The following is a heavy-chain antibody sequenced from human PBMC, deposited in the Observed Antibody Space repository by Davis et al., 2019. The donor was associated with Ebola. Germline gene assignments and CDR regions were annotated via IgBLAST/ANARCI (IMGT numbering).Heavy chain of an antibody. CDR1: GFTFDDYA. V-gene: IGHV3-9*01. D-gene: IGHD4-17*01. Sequence: SLKISCAASGFTFDDYAMHWVRQAPGKGLEWVSGISWNSGSIGYADSVKGRFTISRDNAKNSLYLQMNSLRAEDTALYYCAKDIRGTVTGIFSYWGQGTLVTVSS. CDR3: AKDIRGTVTGIFSY. CDR2: ISWNSGSI. J-gene: IGHJ4*02.